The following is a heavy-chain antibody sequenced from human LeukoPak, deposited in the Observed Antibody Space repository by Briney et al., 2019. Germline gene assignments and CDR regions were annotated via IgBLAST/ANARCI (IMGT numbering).Heavy chain of an antibody. CDR1: EFTFSSYA. V-gene: IGHV3-23*01. J-gene: IGHJ4*02. Sequence: GGSLRLSCAASEFTFSSYAMSWVRQAPGKGLEWVSAISGSGGSTYYADSVKGRFTISRDNSKNTLYLQMNSLRAEDTAVYYCASYDSSGYYSGLIDYWGQGTLVTVSS. CDR2: ISGSGGST. CDR3: ASYDSSGYYSGLIDY. D-gene: IGHD3-22*01.